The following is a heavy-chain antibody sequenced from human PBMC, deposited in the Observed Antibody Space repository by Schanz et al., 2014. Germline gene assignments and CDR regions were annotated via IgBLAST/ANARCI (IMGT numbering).Heavy chain of an antibody. D-gene: IGHD7-27*01. J-gene: IGHJ3*01. CDR3: ARELPGVVAFDF. V-gene: IGHV3-74*01. Sequence: EVQLLESGGGLVQPGGSLRLSCAASGFTFSSHWMHWVRQDPGKGLVWVARINSVGSNTDYADSVKGRFTISRDNSKNTLYLQINNLRADDTAVYYCARELPGVVAFDFWGQGTMVTVSS. CDR1: GFTFSSHW. CDR2: INSVGSNT.